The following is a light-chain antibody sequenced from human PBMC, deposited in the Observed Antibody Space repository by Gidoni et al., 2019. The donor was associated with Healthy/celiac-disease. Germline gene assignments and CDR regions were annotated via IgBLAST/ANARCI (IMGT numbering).Light chain of an antibody. J-gene: IGKJ1*01. V-gene: IGKV1-8*01. CDR2: AAS. CDR1: QGISSY. CDR3: QQYYSYPWA. Sequence: AIRMTQSPSSFSASTGDRVTITCRASQGISSYFAWDQQKPGKAPKLLIYAASTLQSGVPSRFSGSGSGTDFTLTISCLQSEDFATYYCQQYYSYPWAFGQGTKVEIK.